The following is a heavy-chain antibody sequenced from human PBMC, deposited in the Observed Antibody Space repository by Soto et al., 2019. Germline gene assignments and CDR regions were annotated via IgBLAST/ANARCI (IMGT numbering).Heavy chain of an antibody. Sequence: ASLKVSCKASGYTFTSYFIHWVRQAPGQGLEWMGIINPSGGSTNYPQKFQGRVILTRDTSTSTVYMELSSLRFEDTAVYYCARDLDYDFWSGSPDAFDIWGQGTMVTV. D-gene: IGHD3-3*01. J-gene: IGHJ3*02. CDR3: ARDLDYDFWSGSPDAFDI. V-gene: IGHV1-46*01. CDR1: GYTFTSYF. CDR2: INPSGGST.